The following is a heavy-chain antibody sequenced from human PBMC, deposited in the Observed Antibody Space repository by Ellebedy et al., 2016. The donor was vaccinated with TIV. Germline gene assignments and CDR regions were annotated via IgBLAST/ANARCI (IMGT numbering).Heavy chain of an antibody. D-gene: IGHD6-19*01. Sequence: GESLKISCAASRFTFSSYGMHWVRQAPGKGLEWVAVISYDGGNKYYADSVKGRFTISRNNSKNTLYLQLNSLRAEDTALYYCARGMDKSGWYALNFDYWGQGTLVTVSS. V-gene: IGHV3-30*03. CDR2: ISYDGGNK. CDR3: ARGMDKSGWYALNFDY. CDR1: RFTFSSYG. J-gene: IGHJ4*02.